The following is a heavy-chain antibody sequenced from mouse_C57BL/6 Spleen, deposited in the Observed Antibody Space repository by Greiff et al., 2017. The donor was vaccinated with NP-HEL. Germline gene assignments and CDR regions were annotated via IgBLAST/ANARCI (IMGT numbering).Heavy chain of an antibody. CDR1: GFTFSDYG. Sequence: VQLKESGGGLVKPGGSLKLSCAASGFTFSDYGMHWVRQAPEKGLEWVAYISSGSSTIYYADTVKGRFTISRDNAKNTLFLQMTSLRSEDTAMYYCATGGYSAWFAYWGQGTLVPVSA. CDR2: ISSGSSTI. D-gene: IGHD1-1*01. CDR3: ATGGYSAWFAY. V-gene: IGHV5-17*01. J-gene: IGHJ3*01.